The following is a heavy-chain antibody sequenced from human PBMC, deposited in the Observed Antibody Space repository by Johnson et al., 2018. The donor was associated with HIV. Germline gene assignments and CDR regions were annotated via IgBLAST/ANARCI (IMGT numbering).Heavy chain of an antibody. J-gene: IGHJ3*02. V-gene: IGHV3-30*04. CDR3: APLGDAFDI. CDR2: ISYDGKST. CDR1: GFTFRSYA. D-gene: IGHD7-27*01. Sequence: QVQLVESGGGVVQPGRSLRLSCAASGFTFRSYAMHWVRQAPGKGLEWVAVISYDGKSTYYADSVKGRFTISRDHSKNTLYLQMNSLRAEDTAVYYCAPLGDAFDIWGQGTMVTVSS.